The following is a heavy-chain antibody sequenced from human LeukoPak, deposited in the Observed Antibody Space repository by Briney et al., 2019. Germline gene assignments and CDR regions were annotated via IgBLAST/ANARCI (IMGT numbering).Heavy chain of an antibody. CDR3: ARDEAKDLLWFGELNFDY. CDR1: GGTFGSYA. CDR2: IIPILGIA. Sequence: SVKVSCKASGGTFGSYAISWVRQAPGQGLEWMGRIIPILGIANYAQKFQGRVTITADKSTSTAYMELSSLRSENTAVYYCARDEAKDLLWFGELNFDYWGQGTLVTVSS. V-gene: IGHV1-69*04. D-gene: IGHD3-10*01. J-gene: IGHJ4*02.